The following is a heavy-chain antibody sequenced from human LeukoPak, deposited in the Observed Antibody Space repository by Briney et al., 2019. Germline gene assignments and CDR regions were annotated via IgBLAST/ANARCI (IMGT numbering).Heavy chain of an antibody. J-gene: IGHJ4*02. Sequence: SQTLSLTCTVSGGSISSGGYYWSWIRQPPGKGLEWIGYIYHSGSTYYNPSLKSRVTISVDRSKNQFSLKLSSVTAADTAVYYCARSMTIAAADYWGQGTLVTVSS. D-gene: IGHD6-13*01. CDR3: ARSMTIAAADY. V-gene: IGHV4-30-2*01. CDR1: GGSISSGGYY. CDR2: IYHSGST.